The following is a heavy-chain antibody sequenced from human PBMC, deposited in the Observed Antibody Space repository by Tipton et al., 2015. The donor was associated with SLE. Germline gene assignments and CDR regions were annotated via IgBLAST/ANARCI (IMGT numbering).Heavy chain of an antibody. CDR3: ARVSRGYSGYEWAGFFDY. CDR1: GGSFGGYY. D-gene: IGHD5-12*01. V-gene: IGHV4-34*01. J-gene: IGHJ4*02. CDR2: INHGGST. Sequence: TLSLTCSIYGGSFGGYYWSWIRQPPGKGLEWIGEINHGGSTNYNPSLKSRVTISVDMSKNQFSVKLTSVTAADTAVYHCARVSRGYSGYEWAGFFDYWGQGALVTVS.